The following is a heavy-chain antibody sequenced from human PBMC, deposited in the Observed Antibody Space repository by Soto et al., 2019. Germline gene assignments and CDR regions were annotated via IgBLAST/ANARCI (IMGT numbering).Heavy chain of an antibody. D-gene: IGHD3-22*01. Sequence: ETLSLTCTVSGGSFSSYYWSWIRQPPGKGLEWIGHIYYSGRTNYNPSLKSRVTISGDTSKNQLSLKLSSVTAADTAVYYCARDYYYDSRGYPGAYYYGMDVWGQGTTVTVSS. CDR1: GGSFSSYY. CDR3: ARDYYYDSRGYPGAYYYGMDV. V-gene: IGHV4-59*01. J-gene: IGHJ6*02. CDR2: IYYSGRT.